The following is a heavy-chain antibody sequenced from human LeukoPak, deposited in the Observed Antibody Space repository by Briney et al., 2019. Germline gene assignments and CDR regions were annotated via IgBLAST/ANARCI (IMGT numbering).Heavy chain of an antibody. CDR3: AREGDYGDYAD. Sequence: PGGSLRLSCAASGFTFSSNYMSWVRQAPGKGLEWVSVIYSGGSTYYADSVKGRFTISRDNSKNTLYLQMNSLRAEDTAVYYCAREGDYGDYADWGQGTLVTVSS. J-gene: IGHJ4*02. CDR2: IYSGGST. CDR1: GFTFSSNY. V-gene: IGHV3-66*01. D-gene: IGHD4-17*01.